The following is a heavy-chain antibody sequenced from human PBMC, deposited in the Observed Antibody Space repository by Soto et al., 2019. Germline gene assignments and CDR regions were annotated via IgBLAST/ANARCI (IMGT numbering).Heavy chain of an antibody. CDR2: IYYSGST. CDR3: ARTNNWDFDY. J-gene: IGHJ4*02. CDR1: GGSISSGGYY. D-gene: IGHD1-20*01. V-gene: IGHV4-31*03. Sequence: PSETLSLTCTVSGGSISSGGYYWSWIRQHPGKGLEWIGYIYYSGSTYYNPSLKSRVTISVDTSKNQFSLKLSSVTAADTAEYYCARTNNWDFDYWGQGTLVTVSS.